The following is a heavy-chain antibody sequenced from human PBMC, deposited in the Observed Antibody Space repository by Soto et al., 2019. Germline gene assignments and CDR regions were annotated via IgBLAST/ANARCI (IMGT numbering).Heavy chain of an antibody. J-gene: IGHJ1*01. V-gene: IGHV4-4*02. Sequence: PSETLSLTCAVSGGSISSSNWWSWVRQPPGKGLEGIGEIYHSGSTNYNPSLKSRVTISVDKSKNQFSLKLSAVTAADTAVYYCALCVATTPANDDWGQGTLVTVSS. CDR2: IYHSGST. D-gene: IGHD5-12*01. CDR3: ALCVATTPANDD. CDR1: GGSISSSNW.